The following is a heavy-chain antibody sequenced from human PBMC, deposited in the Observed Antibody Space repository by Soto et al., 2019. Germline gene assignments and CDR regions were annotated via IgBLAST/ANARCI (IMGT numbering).Heavy chain of an antibody. D-gene: IGHD2-2*01. J-gene: IGHJ3*02. CDR1: GYGFSYRY. Sequence: LLNRSWKTVGYGFSYRYLRWGRQAHGQALEWMGWITPFNGNTNYAQKFQDRVTITRDRSMSTAYMELSSLRSEDTAMYYSASNGYAQSAAFDIRRQGTMVTV. CDR3: ASNGYAQSAAFDI. V-gene: IGHV1-45*02. CDR2: ITPFNGNT.